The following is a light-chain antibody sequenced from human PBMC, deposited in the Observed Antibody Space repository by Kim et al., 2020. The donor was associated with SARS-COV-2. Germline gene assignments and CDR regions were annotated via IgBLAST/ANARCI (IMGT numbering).Light chain of an antibody. CDR3: QKYGSSPPYT. J-gene: IGKJ2*01. Sequence: SAGERATLSCRASQSVSSSYLAWYQQKPGQAPRLLIYGASSRATGIPDRVSGSGSGTDFTLTISRLEPEDFAVYYCQKYGSSPPYTFGQGTKLEI. V-gene: IGKV3-20*01. CDR1: QSVSSSY. CDR2: GAS.